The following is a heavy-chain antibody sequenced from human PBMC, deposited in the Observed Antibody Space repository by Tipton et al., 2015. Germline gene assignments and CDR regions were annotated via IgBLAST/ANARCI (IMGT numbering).Heavy chain of an antibody. D-gene: IGHD3-10*01. CDR1: GDSVSSNTAA. J-gene: IGHJ5*02. CDR3: ARDGSGSLSWFDP. V-gene: IGHV6-1*01. Sequence: LVKPSQTLSLTCAISGDSVSSNTAAWHWIRQSPSRGLEWLGRTYYRSNWNNDYAVSVKSRITITPDTSKNQFSLQLNSVTPEDTAVYYCARDGSGSLSWFDPWGQGTLVTVSS. CDR2: TYYRSNWNN.